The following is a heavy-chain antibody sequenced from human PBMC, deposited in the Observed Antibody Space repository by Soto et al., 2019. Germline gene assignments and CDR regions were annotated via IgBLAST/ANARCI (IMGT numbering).Heavy chain of an antibody. Sequence: EVQLLESGGGLVQPGGSLRLSCAASGFTFSSYAMSWIRQAPGRGLEWVSAISGSGGSTYYADSVKGRFAISRDNSKNTLYLQMNSLRAEHPAVYYCAKDGLGFGELPYSDYWGQGTLVTVSS. J-gene: IGHJ4*02. CDR1: GFTFSSYA. V-gene: IGHV3-23*01. CDR3: AKDGLGFGELPYSDY. CDR2: ISGSGGST. D-gene: IGHD3-10*01.